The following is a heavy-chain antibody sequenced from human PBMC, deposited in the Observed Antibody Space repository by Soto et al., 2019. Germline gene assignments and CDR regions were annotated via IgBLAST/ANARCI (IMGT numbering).Heavy chain of an antibody. CDR2: ISSRSNYT. V-gene: IGHV3-11*05. J-gene: IGHJ4*02. D-gene: IGHD5-12*01. CDR1: GFTFSAYY. CDR3: ARVLSGTRSFDY. Sequence: QVQLVESGGDLVKPGGSLRLSCAASGFTFSAYYMTWIRQATGKGLEWLSYISSRSNYTDYADSVKGRFTTSRDNAKNALRLQMNSLRADDTAVYYCARVLSGTRSFDYWGQGTLVTVSS.